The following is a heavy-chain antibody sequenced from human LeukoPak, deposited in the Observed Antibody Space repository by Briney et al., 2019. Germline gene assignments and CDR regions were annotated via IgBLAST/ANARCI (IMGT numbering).Heavy chain of an antibody. Sequence: GGSLRLSCAASGFTFSSYSMNWVRQAPGKGLEWVSSISSSSSYIYYADSVKGRFTVSRDNAKNSLYLQMNSLRAEDTAVYYCARARQWLTTQLGAFDIWGQGTMVTVSS. CDR1: GFTFSSYS. CDR2: ISSSSSYI. D-gene: IGHD6-19*01. V-gene: IGHV3-21*01. CDR3: ARARQWLTTQLGAFDI. J-gene: IGHJ3*02.